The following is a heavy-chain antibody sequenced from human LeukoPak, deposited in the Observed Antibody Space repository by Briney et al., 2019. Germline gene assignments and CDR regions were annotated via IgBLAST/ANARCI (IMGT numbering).Heavy chain of an antibody. V-gene: IGHV3-21*01. CDR2: IDISSRYI. Sequence: PGGSLRLSCAASGFIFSDYDMNWVRQAPGKGLEWVSSIDISSRYIYYADSVKGRFTISRDNAKNSLYLQMNSLRAEDTAVYYCARDVGPQIAEAGSDYWGQGTLVTVSS. CDR3: ARDVGPQIAEAGSDY. J-gene: IGHJ4*02. CDR1: GFIFSDYD. D-gene: IGHD6-19*01.